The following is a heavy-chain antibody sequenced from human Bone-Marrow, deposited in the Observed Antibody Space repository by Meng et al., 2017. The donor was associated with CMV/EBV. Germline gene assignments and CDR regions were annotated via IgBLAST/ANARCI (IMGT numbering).Heavy chain of an antibody. CDR1: GFTFSNAW. D-gene: IGHD3-3*01. CDR2: IKSKTDGGTT. J-gene: IGHJ3*02. V-gene: IGHV3-15*01. CDR3: ATARLPTIFGVVYDAFDI. Sequence: GESLKISCAASGFTFSNAWMSWVRQAPGKGLEWVGRIKSKTDGGTTDYAAPVKGRFTISRDDSKNTLYLQMNSLKTEDTAVYYCATARLPTIFGVVYDAFDIWGQGTMVTVSS.